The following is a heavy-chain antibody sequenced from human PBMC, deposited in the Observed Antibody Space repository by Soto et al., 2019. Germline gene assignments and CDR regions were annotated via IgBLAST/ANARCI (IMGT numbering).Heavy chain of an antibody. J-gene: IGHJ2*01. V-gene: IGHV4-31*03. CDR1: GGSISSGGYY. Sequence: QVQLQESGPGLVKPSQTLSLTCTVSGGSISSGGYYWSWIRQHPGKGLEWIGYIYYSGSTYYNPSLKGRVTISVDTSKNQFSLKLSSVTAADTAVYYCARSSVEMATMWYFDLWGRGTLVTVSS. D-gene: IGHD5-12*01. CDR2: IYYSGST. CDR3: ARSSVEMATMWYFDL.